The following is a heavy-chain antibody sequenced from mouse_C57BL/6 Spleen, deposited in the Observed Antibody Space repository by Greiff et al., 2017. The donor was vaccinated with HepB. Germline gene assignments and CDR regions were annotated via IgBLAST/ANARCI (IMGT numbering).Heavy chain of an antibody. J-gene: IGHJ3*01. CDR2: IYPRSGNT. V-gene: IGHV1-81*01. CDR1: GYTFTSYG. D-gene: IGHD2-3*01. CDR3: ALYDPAWFAY. Sequence: QVQLQQSGAELARPGASVKLSCKASGYTFTSYGISWVKQRTGQGLEWIGEIYPRSGNTYYNEKFKGKATLTADKSSSTAYMELRSPTSEDSAVYFCALYDPAWFAYWGQGTLVTVSA.